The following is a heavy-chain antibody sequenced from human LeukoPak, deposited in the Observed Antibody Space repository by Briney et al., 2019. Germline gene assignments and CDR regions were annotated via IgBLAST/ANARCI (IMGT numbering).Heavy chain of an antibody. Sequence: SGPTLVKPTQTLTLTCTFSGFSFRTGGVGVGWIRQPPGKPLEWLAFIYWDDDERYSPSLERRLTITRDISTNQVELIMTNMDPADTATYYCAHTSKYCSGDNCYPYYYYYYMDVWGEGTTITVSS. CDR2: IYWDDDE. D-gene: IGHD2-15*01. CDR3: AHTSKYCSGDNCYPYYYYYYMDV. J-gene: IGHJ6*03. V-gene: IGHV2-5*02. CDR1: GFSFRTGGVG.